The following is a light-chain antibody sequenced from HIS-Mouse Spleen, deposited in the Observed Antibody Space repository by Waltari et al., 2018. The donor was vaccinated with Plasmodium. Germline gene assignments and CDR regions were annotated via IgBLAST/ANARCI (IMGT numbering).Light chain of an antibody. V-gene: IGKV3-15*01. Sequence: EIVMTQSPATLSVSPGERAPLSCRASQSVSSNLAWYQQKPGQAPRLLIYGASTRATGIPARFSGSGSGKEFTFSISRMQSEDFAVYYCQQYNNWPFTFGPGTKVDIK. CDR2: GAS. CDR3: QQYNNWPFT. CDR1: QSVSSN. J-gene: IGKJ3*01.